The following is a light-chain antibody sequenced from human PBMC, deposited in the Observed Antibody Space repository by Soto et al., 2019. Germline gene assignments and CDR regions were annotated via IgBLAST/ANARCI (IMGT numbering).Light chain of an antibody. CDR1: QSVSSSY. J-gene: IGKJ1*01. Sequence: IVLTQSPCTLSLSTGERATLSCRASQSVSSSYLAWYQQKPGQAPRLLIYGASSRATGIPDRFSGSGSGTDFTLTISRLEPEDFAVYYCQQYGSSRTFGQGTKVDI. CDR3: QQYGSSRT. V-gene: IGKV3-20*01. CDR2: GAS.